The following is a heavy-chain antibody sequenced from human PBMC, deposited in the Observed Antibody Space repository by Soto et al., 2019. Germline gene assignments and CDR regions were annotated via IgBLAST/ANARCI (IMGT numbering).Heavy chain of an antibody. Sequence: DVQLLESGGGLVQTGGSLRLSCGATGFAFSNYAMTWVRQAPGKGLEWVSGISVSGTKTYYADPVKGRFTISRDNSKNSLYLQMNSLRAVDTAVYHCAKRGNSSWYFFDSWGQGTLVTVSS. CDR1: GFAFSNYA. CDR2: ISVSGTKT. J-gene: IGHJ4*02. D-gene: IGHD6-13*01. V-gene: IGHV3-23*01. CDR3: AKRGNSSWYFFDS.